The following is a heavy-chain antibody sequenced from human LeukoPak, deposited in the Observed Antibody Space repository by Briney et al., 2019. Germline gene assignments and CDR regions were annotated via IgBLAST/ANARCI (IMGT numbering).Heavy chain of an antibody. V-gene: IGHV3-23*01. CDR1: GFTFSRFA. Sequence: GGSLRLSCEASGFTFSRFAMTWVRQAPGKGLEWVSTIGGLGESTNYADSVKGRFTISRDNSKNTLYLQMNSLRAEDTAVYYCARVVAYYYHYMDVWGKGTTVTVSS. J-gene: IGHJ6*03. CDR2: IGGLGEST. D-gene: IGHD2-15*01. CDR3: ARVVAYYYHYMDV.